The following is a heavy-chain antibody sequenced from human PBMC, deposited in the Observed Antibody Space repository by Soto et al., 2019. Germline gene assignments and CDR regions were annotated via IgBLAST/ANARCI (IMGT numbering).Heavy chain of an antibody. J-gene: IGHJ4*02. CDR2: ISGSGGST. CDR1: GFTVSIYA. V-gene: IGHV3-23*01. Sequence: GSLIFSCAASGFTVSIYAMSWVRPAPGKGLEWVSAISGSGGSTYYADSVKGRFTISRDNSKNTLYLQMNSLRAEDTAVYYCAKVGPDFWSGDYFDYWGQGTLVTV. CDR3: AKVGPDFWSGDYFDY. D-gene: IGHD3-3*01.